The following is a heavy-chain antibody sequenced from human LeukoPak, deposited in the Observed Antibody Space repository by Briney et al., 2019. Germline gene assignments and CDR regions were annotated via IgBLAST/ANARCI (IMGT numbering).Heavy chain of an antibody. D-gene: IGHD4-17*01. J-gene: IGHJ3*02. V-gene: IGHV1-2*02. CDR2: INPNSGGT. CDR1: GYTFTGYY. Sequence: GASVKDSCKASGYTFTGYYMHWVRQAPGQGLEWMEWINPNSGGTNYAQKFQGRVTMTRDTSISTAYMELSRLRSDDTAVYYCARDLRWLRPRNDAFDIWGQGTMVTVSS. CDR3: ARDLRWLRPRNDAFDI.